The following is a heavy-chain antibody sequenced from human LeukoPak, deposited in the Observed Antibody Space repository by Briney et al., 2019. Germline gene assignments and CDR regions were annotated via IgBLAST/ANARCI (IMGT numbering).Heavy chain of an antibody. CDR2: ISGSGGST. CDR3: AKDRCLTTTCYVDY. J-gene: IGHJ4*02. CDR1: GFTFRSYW. D-gene: IGHD2-2*01. Sequence: GGSLRLSCAASGFTFRSYWMHWVRPAPGKGLEWVSAISGSGGSTYYADSVRGRFTISRDNSKNTVYLQMSSLRADDTAVYYCAKDRCLTTTCYVDYWGQGTLVTVSS. V-gene: IGHV3-23*01.